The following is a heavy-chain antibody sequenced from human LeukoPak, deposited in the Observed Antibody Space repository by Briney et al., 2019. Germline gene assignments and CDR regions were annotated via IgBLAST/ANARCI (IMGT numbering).Heavy chain of an antibody. CDR2: IYYSGST. CDR1: GGSISSHY. D-gene: IGHD6-6*01. CDR3: ARDAIAARGGYYYYMDV. J-gene: IGHJ6*03. V-gene: IGHV4-59*11. Sequence: PSETLSLTCTVSGGSISSHYWSWIRQPPGKGLEWIGYIYYSGSTNYNPSLKSRVTISVDTSKNQFSLKLSSVTAADTAVCYCARDAIAARGGYYYYMDVWGKGTTVTVSS.